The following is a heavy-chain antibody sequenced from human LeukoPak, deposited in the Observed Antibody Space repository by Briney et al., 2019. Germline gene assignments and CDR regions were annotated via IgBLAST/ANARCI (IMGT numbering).Heavy chain of an antibody. Sequence: GGTLRLSCAASGFTFSSYSMNWVRQAPGKGLEWFSYISSPSSTIYYADSVKGRFTISRDNAKRSLYLQMNSLRAEDTAVYYCARVHTVVTPFDSWGQGTLVTVSS. CDR2: ISSPSSTI. J-gene: IGHJ4*02. V-gene: IGHV3-48*01. CDR1: GFTFSSYS. CDR3: ARVHTVVTPFDS. D-gene: IGHD4-23*01.